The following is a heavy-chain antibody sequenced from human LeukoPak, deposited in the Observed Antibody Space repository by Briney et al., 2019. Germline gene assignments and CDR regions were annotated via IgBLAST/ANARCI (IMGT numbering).Heavy chain of an antibody. D-gene: IGHD6-13*01. CDR3: ATTMPAAYGSSWGFDS. CDR2: ISGTTNYT. Sequence: NPGGSLRLSCAASGFTFSSYSVNWVRQAPGKGLEWVSSISGTTNYTYYADSVKGRFTISRDNDKNSLSLQMNSLRAEDTAVYYCATTMPAAYGSSWGFDSWGPGTLVTVSS. J-gene: IGHJ4*02. V-gene: IGHV3-21*01. CDR1: GFTFSSYS.